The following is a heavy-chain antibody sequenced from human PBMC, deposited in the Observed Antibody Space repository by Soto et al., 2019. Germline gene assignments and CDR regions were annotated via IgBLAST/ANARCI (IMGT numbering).Heavy chain of an antibody. Sequence: SETLSHTCTVSGGSISSSSYYWGWIRQPPGKGLEWIGSIYYSGSTYYNPSLKSRVTISVDTSKNQFSLKLSSVTAADTAVYYCARIISSWYVGYYYGMDVWGQGTTVTVSS. V-gene: IGHV4-39*01. CDR3: ARIISSWYVGYYYGMDV. J-gene: IGHJ6*02. CDR2: IYYSGST. D-gene: IGHD6-13*01. CDR1: GGSISSSSYY.